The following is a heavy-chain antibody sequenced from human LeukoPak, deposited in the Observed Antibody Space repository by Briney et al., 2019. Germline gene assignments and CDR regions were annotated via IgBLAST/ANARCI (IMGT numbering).Heavy chain of an antibody. CDR2: NNTNTGNP. V-gene: IGHV7-4-1*02. CDR3: ARLRLGELSDLGDDY. D-gene: IGHD3-16*02. J-gene: IGHJ4*02. CDR1: GYTFTSYA. Sequence: ASVKVSCKASGYTFTSYAMNWVRQAPGQGLEWMGWNNTNTGNPTYAQGFTGRFVFSLDTSVSTAYLQISSLKAEDTAVYYCARLRLGELSDLGDDYWGQGTLVTVSS.